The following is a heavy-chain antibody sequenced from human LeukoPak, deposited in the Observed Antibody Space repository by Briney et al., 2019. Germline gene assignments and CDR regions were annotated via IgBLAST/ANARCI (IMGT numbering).Heavy chain of an antibody. CDR3: ARGGAVSGNRNWFDP. V-gene: IGHV3-48*03. D-gene: IGHD6-19*01. Sequence: GGSLRLSCAASGFTFSNYEMNWVRQAPGKGLEWLSYITSSGRAIYYADSVKGRFTISRDNAKNSLYLQMNSLRAEDTAMYYCARGGAVSGNRNWFDPWGQGTLVTVSS. CDR2: ITSSGRAI. CDR1: GFTFSNYE. J-gene: IGHJ5*02.